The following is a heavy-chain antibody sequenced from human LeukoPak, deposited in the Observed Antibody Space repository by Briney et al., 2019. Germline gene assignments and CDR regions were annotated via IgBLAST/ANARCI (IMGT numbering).Heavy chain of an antibody. CDR2: ISYDGNNK. Sequence: GGSLRLSCAASGFSFSRNDMHWVRQAPGKGLEWVAVISYDGNNKYYADSVRGRFTISKDNSKNALYLEMNSLRAEDTAVYCCAKPREGSTSWYAAGWGQGTLVTVSP. V-gene: IGHV3-30*18. CDR3: AKPREGSTSWYAAG. D-gene: IGHD6-13*01. CDR1: GFSFSRND. J-gene: IGHJ1*01.